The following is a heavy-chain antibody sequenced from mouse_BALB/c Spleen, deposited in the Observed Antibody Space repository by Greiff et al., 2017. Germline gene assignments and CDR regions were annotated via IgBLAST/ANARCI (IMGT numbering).Heavy chain of an antibody. Sequence: EVKVEESGPGLVKPSQSLSLTCSVTGYSITSGYYWNWIRQFPGNKLEWMGYISYDGSNNYNPSLKNRISITRDTSKNQFFLKLNSVTTEDTATYYCARDRYYGGDSYWGQGTTLTVSS. CDR1: GYSITSGYY. D-gene: IGHD1-1*01. CDR2: ISYDGSN. CDR3: ARDRYYGGDSY. J-gene: IGHJ2*01. V-gene: IGHV3-6*02.